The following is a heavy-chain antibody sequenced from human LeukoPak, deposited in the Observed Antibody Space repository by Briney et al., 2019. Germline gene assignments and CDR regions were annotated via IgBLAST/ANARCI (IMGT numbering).Heavy chain of an antibody. CDR1: GGTFSSYA. CDR2: IIPIVGIA. V-gene: IGHV1-69*10. J-gene: IGHJ4*02. CDR3: ARDGGWDTAMVALDY. D-gene: IGHD5-18*01. Sequence: KXSCKASGGTFSSYAISWVRQAPGQGLEWMGGIIPIVGIANYAQKFQGRVTITADKFTSTAYMELSSLRSEDTAVYYCARDGGWDTAMVALDYWGQGTLVTVSS.